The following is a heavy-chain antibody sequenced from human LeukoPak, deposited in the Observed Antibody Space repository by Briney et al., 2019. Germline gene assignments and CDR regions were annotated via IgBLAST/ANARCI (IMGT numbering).Heavy chain of an antibody. CDR2: VYYSGTT. Sequence: PSETLSLTCSVSGDSISSSTYYWAWIRQPPGKGLEWIGSVYYSGTTYHNPSLMSRVTTSVDTSKNQFSLRLSSVTAADTAVYYCARGYHDFWSCYYYNSHFDLWGQGALVTVSS. D-gene: IGHD3-3*01. J-gene: IGHJ4*02. CDR1: GDSISSSTYY. CDR3: ARGYHDFWSCYYYNSHFDL. V-gene: IGHV4-39*01.